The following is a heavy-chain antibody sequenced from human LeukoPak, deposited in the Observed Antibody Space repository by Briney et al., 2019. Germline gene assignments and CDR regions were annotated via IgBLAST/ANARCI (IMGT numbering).Heavy chain of an antibody. CDR1: GGSIRSISNY. Sequence: SETLSLTCTVSGGSIRSISNYWGWIRQPPGKGLEWIGNIYYSGSTNYNPSLKSRVTISLDTSKNQFSLKLTSVTAADTAVYYCARDYSAAGTGYYYYMDVWGKGTTVTISS. V-gene: IGHV4-39*02. D-gene: IGHD6-13*01. CDR2: IYYSGST. CDR3: ARDYSAAGTGYYYYMDV. J-gene: IGHJ6*03.